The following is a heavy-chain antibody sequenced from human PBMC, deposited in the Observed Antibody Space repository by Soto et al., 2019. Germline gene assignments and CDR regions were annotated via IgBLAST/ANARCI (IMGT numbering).Heavy chain of an antibody. CDR1: GFTFSSYA. V-gene: IGHV3-30-3*01. J-gene: IGHJ3*02. CDR2: ISYDGSNK. D-gene: IGHD3-22*01. Sequence: QVQLVESGGGVVQPGRSLRLSCAASGFTFSSYAMHWVRQAPGKGLEWVAVISYDGSNKYYADSVKGRFTISRDNSKNTLYLQMNSLRAEDTAVYYCARDFYYDSSGASDDAFDIWGQGTMVTVSS. CDR3: ARDFYYDSSGASDDAFDI.